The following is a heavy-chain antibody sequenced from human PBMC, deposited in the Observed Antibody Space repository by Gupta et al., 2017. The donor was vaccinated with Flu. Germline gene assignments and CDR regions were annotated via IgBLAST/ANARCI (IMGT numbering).Heavy chain of an antibody. Sequence: EVQLEESGGGLVQPGRSLRLPCAASGFTFDDFAMHWVRHIPGEGLEWVSSIDWNSATMGYADSVKGRFAISRDNAKNSLFLQMNSVRPEDTALYYCVKDIWKRDLRYYDNVGYYFESWGQGTQVTVSS. CDR3: VKDIWKRDLRYYDNVGYYFES. V-gene: IGHV3-9*01. D-gene: IGHD3-22*01. CDR1: GFTFDDFA. J-gene: IGHJ4*02. CDR2: IDWNSATM.